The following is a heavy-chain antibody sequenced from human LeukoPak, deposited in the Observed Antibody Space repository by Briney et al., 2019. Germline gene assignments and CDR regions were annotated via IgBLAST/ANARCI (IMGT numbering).Heavy chain of an antibody. Sequence: GASVKVSCKASGGTSSSYAISWVRQAPGQGLEWMGGIIPIFSTANYAQKFQGRVTITADESTSTAYMEMSSLRSEDTAVYYCARTRLSGYSSGWGKDAFDIWGQGTMVTVSS. CDR1: GGTSSSYA. CDR2: IIPIFSTA. V-gene: IGHV1-69*13. CDR3: ARTRLSGYSSGWGKDAFDI. D-gene: IGHD6-19*01. J-gene: IGHJ3*02.